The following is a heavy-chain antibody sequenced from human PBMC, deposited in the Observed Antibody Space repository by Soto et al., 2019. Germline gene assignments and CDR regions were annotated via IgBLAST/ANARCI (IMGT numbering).Heavy chain of an antibody. J-gene: IGHJ6*02. CDR3: ARRIVATRAYYYGMDV. D-gene: IGHD5-12*01. CDR2: IDPSDSYT. V-gene: IGHV5-10-1*01. CDR1: GYSFTSYW. Sequence: GESLKISCKGSGYSFTSYWISWVRQMPGKGLEWMGRIDPSDSYTNYSPSFQGHVTISADKSISTAYLQWSSLKASDTAMYYCARRIVATRAYYYGMDVWGQGXTVTVSS.